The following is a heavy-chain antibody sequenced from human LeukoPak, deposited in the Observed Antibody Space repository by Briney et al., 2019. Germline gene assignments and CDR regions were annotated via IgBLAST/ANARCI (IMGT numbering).Heavy chain of an antibody. D-gene: IGHD3-3*01. CDR3: ARGGKTHHYDFWSGYYSFDY. CDR2: IYYSGST. CDR1: GGSISSGGYY. V-gene: IGHV4-31*03. J-gene: IGHJ4*02. Sequence: SQTLSLTCTVSGGSISSGGYYWSWIRQPPGKGLAWIGYIYYSGSTYYNPSLKSRVTISVDTSKNQFSLKLSSVTAADTAVYYCARGGKTHHYDFWSGYYSFDYWGQGTLVTVSS.